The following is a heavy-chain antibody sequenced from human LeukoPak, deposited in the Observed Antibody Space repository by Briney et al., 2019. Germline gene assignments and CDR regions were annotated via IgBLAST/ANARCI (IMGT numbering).Heavy chain of an antibody. V-gene: IGHV3-23*01. CDR2: ICGSGDNT. D-gene: IGHD1-26*01. CDR1: GFTFSGFT. J-gene: IGHJ6*01. CDR3: AKMKGHPLPKYYMDV. Sequence: GGSLRLSCAASGFTFSGFTMSWVRRTPGEGLEWVSGICGSGDNTLYADSVKDPFTIPRDNSKNTLYPEMNSLRAEDTPIYYCAKMKGHPLPKYYMDVWGQGTTVTVSS.